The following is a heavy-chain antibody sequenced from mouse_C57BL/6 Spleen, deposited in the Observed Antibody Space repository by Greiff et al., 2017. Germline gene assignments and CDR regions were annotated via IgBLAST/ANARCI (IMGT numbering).Heavy chain of an antibody. V-gene: IGHV1-80*01. CDR2: IYPGDGDT. D-gene: IGHD2-5*01. CDR3: AREDYSNSNGHYYAMDY. J-gene: IGHJ4*01. CDR1: GYAFSSYW. Sequence: VQLQQSGAELVKPGASVKISCKASGYAFSSYWMNWVKQRPGKGLEWIGQIYPGDGDTNYNGKFKGKATLTADKSSSTAYMQLSSLTSEDSAVYFCAREDYSNSNGHYYAMDYWGQGTSVTVSS.